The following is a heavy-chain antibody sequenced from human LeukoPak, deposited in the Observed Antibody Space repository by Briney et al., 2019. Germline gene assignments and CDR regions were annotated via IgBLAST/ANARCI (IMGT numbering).Heavy chain of an antibody. Sequence: GGSLTLSCSASGFTFSIYPMHWVRQAPGKGLEYVSTIFTNGGMTYYAASVRGGFTTSRDDSKNTLYLQLSSLRPEDTAVYYCVKSPSDGLDVWGQGATVTVSS. CDR3: VKSPSDGLDV. CDR2: IFTNGGMT. J-gene: IGHJ6*02. V-gene: IGHV3-64D*09. CDR1: GFTFSIYP.